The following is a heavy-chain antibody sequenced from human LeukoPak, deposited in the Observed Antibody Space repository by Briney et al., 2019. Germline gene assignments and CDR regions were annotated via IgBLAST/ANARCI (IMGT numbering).Heavy chain of an antibody. CDR1: GYSFTRYA. V-gene: IGHV1-3*01. CDR3: ARGEIVITFGSSRPGDAFNI. CDR2: INAGNGNT. Sequence: ASVKVSCKAFGYSFTRYAMHWVRQAPGQRPEWMGWINAGNGNTKYSQKFQGRVTITRDTSARTVYMELSSLRSEDTAVYYCARGEIVITFGSSRPGDAFNIWGQGTMVTVSS. J-gene: IGHJ3*02. D-gene: IGHD3-16*01.